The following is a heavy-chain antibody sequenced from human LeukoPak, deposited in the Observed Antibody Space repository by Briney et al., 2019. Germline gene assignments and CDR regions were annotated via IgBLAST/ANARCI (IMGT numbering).Heavy chain of an antibody. CDR1: GDSVSANSAA. D-gene: IGHD6-13*01. J-gene: IGHJ5*02. CDR3: ARENKDSSTWYYNWFDP. V-gene: IGHV6-1*01. Sequence: SQTLSPTCDISGDSVSANSAAWNWIRQSPSRGLEWLGRTYYRSKWYNDYAVSVKSRITINPDTSKNQFSLQLSSVTPEDTAVYYCARENKDSSTWYYNWFDPWGPGTLVTVSS. CDR2: TYYRSKWYN.